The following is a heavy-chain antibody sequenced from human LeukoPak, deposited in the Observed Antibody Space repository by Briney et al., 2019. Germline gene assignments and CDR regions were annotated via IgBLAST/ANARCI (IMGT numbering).Heavy chain of an antibody. V-gene: IGHV3-7*03. J-gene: IGHJ6*02. CDR3: ARDFSATAGLDV. CDR1: GFTFSSYA. D-gene: IGHD1-26*01. Sequence: GGSLRLSCAASGFTFSSYAMSWVRQAPGKGLEWLANIKQDGSDTYYVDSVKGRFTISRDNAKNSLYLQMNSLRADDTAVYYCARDFSATAGLDVWGQGTTVIVSS. CDR2: IKQDGSDT.